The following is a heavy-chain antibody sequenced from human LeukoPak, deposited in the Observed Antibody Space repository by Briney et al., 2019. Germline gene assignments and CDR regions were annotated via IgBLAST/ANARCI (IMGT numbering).Heavy chain of an antibody. CDR3: ARDGYSGSYYRLYYFFMDV. Sequence: GGSLRLSCLATKFTFNNYAMTWVRQAPGKGLEWVSSISGSGDNMDYADSVKGRFTISRDNSENTLYLQKNSLRGEDTAVYYCARDGYSGSYYRLYYFFMDVWGKGTTVTVSS. D-gene: IGHD1-26*01. CDR2: ISGSGDNM. J-gene: IGHJ6*03. CDR1: KFTFNNYA. V-gene: IGHV3-23*01.